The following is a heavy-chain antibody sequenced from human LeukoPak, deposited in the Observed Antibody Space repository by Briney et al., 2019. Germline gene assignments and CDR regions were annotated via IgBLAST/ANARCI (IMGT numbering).Heavy chain of an antibody. CDR2: ICYSGST. CDR3: ARDFGDIAVTGSAFDI. Sequence: SETLSLTCTVSGGSVSSGTYYWSWIRQPPGKGLEWIGYICYSGSTNYNPSLKSRVTISVDTSKNQFSLKLSSVTAADTAVYYCARDFGDIAVTGSAFDIWGQGTMVTVSS. V-gene: IGHV4-61*01. CDR1: GGSVSSGTYY. J-gene: IGHJ3*02. D-gene: IGHD6-19*01.